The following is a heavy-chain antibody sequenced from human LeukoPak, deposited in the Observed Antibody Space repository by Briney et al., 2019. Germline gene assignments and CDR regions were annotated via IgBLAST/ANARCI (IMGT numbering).Heavy chain of an antibody. CDR1: GFSFSSYW. J-gene: IGHJ4*02. V-gene: IGHV3-7*01. D-gene: IGHD4-17*01. CDR2: INQDESDK. Sequence: GGSLRLSCAASGFSFSSYWLGWVRQAPGKGLEWVAAINQDESDKYYVDSVKGRFTISRDNAKNTFYLQMNSLRAEDTAVYYCAREYYGDYYYWGQGTLVPVSS. CDR3: AREYYGDYYY.